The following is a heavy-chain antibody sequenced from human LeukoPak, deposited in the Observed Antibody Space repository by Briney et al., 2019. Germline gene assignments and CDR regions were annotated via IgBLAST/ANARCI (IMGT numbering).Heavy chain of an antibody. D-gene: IGHD3-3*01. V-gene: IGHV3-48*03. J-gene: IGHJ4*02. CDR1: GFTFSNYE. Sequence: GGSLRLSCVGSGFTFSNYEMNWVRQAPGKGLEWVSYISESGSTIYYADSVKGRFTISRDNANNSLYLQMNSLRAEDTAVYYCARSFANWGQGTLVTVSS. CDR3: ARSFAN. CDR2: ISESGSTI.